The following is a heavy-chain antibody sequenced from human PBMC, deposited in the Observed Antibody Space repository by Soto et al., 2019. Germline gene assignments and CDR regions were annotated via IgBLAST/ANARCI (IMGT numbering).Heavy chain of an antibody. Sequence: QVQLVRSGAEVKKPGASVKVSCKASGYTFTSYGISWVRQAPGQGLEWMGWISAYNGNTNYAEKLQGRDTMTTDTSTSTDYMELRSLRSDDTAVYYCAVGWFGEFVYFFDYWGQGTLVNVSS. J-gene: IGHJ4*02. D-gene: IGHD3-10*01. CDR1: GYTFTSYG. CDR3: AVGWFGEFVYFFDY. CDR2: ISAYNGNT. V-gene: IGHV1-18*01.